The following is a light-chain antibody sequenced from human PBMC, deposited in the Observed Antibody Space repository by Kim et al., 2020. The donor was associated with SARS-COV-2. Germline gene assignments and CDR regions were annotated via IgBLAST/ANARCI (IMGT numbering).Light chain of an antibody. CDR2: EST. V-gene: IGLV3-25*02. CDR3: QSADSSDTFWV. CDR1: ALPKQY. J-gene: IGLJ3*02. Sequence: SYELTQPPLVSVSPGQTARITCSGDALPKQYAYWFQQKPGQAPVVVIYESTERPSGIPERFSGSTSGTTVTLTISGVQAEEEADYYCQSADSSDTFWVFGGGTQLTVL.